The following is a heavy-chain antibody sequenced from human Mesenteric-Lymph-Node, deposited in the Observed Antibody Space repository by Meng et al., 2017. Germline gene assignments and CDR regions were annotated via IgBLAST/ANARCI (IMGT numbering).Heavy chain of an antibody. CDR1: GGSISSSSYY. Sequence: SETLSLTCTVSGGSISSSSYYWGWIRQPPGKGLEWIGSIYYSGSTYYNPSLKSRATISVDTSKNQFSLHLTSVTAADTAVYYCARDQPWFGESYFYYSYGMDVWGQGTTVTVSS. CDR3: ARDQPWFGESYFYYSYGMDV. V-gene: IGHV4-39*07. D-gene: IGHD3-10*01. CDR2: IYYSGST. J-gene: IGHJ6*02.